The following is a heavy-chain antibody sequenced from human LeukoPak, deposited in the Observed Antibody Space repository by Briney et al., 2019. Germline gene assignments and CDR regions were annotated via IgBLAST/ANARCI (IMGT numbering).Heavy chain of an antibody. J-gene: IGHJ3*01. CDR1: TYTFKTYG. CDR3: PRVAEDAFDV. Sequence: ASVKVSFKASTYTFKTYGARWVRQAPGQGLEWMGWITANNGQTYHAQKFQGRVTMNIDTSMSTAYMELRSLRSDDTAVYYCPRVAEDAFDVWGQGTVVTVS. CDR2: ITANNGQT. V-gene: IGHV1-18*01.